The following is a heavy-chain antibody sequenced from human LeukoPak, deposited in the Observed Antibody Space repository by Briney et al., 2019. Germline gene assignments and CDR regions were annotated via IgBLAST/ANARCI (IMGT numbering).Heavy chain of an antibody. CDR2: ISYDGSNK. Sequence: PGGSLRLSCAASGFTFSSYGMHWVRQAPGKGLEWVAVISYDGSNKYYADSVKGRFTISRDNSKNTLYLQMNSLRAEDTAVYYCAKDGTKRDGYNPEYWGQGTLVTVSS. CDR3: AKDGTKRDGYNPEY. D-gene: IGHD5-24*01. V-gene: IGHV3-30*18. J-gene: IGHJ4*02. CDR1: GFTFSSYG.